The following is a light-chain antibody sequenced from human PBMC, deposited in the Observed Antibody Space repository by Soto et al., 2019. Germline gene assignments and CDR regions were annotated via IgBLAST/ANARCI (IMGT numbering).Light chain of an antibody. Sequence: EIVLTQSPGTLSLSPGERATLSCRASQSVSSNLAWYQQKPGQAPRLLIYGASNRATDIPDRFSGRGSGTDFTLTISRLEPEDFAVYYCQQYGSSPRTFGQGTRLEIK. J-gene: IGKJ5*01. CDR1: QSVSSN. V-gene: IGKV3-20*01. CDR2: GAS. CDR3: QQYGSSPRT.